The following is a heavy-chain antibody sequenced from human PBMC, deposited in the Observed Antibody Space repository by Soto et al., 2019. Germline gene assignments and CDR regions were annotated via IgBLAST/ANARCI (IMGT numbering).Heavy chain of an antibody. J-gene: IGHJ6*02. CDR3: ARGRSIAVAGFYYYYGMDV. V-gene: IGHV4-34*01. D-gene: IGHD6-19*01. CDR2: INHSGST. Sequence: SETLSLTCAVYGGSFSGYYWSWIRQPPGKGLEWIGEINHSGSTNYNPSLKSRVTISVDTSKNQFSLKLSSVTAADTAVYYCARGRSIAVAGFYYYYGMDVWGQGTTVTVSS. CDR1: GGSFSGYY.